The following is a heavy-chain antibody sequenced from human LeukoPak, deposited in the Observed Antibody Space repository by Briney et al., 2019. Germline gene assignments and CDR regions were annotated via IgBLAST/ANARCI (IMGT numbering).Heavy chain of an antibody. CDR2: INANSGDT. V-gene: IGHV1-2*02. CDR3: AREEHDILTGYTSYYYMDV. D-gene: IGHD3-9*01. J-gene: IGHJ6*03. Sequence: ASVKVSCKASGYTFTGYYMNWVRQAPGQGLEWMGWINANSGDTNYAQKFKGRVTMTRDTSISTAYMELSRLRSDSTAVYYCAREEHDILTGYTSYYYMDVWGKGTTVTVSS. CDR1: GYTFTGYY.